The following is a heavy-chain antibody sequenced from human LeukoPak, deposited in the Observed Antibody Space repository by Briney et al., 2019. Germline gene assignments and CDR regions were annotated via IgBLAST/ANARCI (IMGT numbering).Heavy chain of an antibody. CDR3: ARGYIVVVPAATTGGWFDP. CDR1: GGSISSGGYY. J-gene: IGHJ5*02. D-gene: IGHD2-2*01. V-gene: IGHV4-31*03. CDR2: IYYSGST. Sequence: SETLSLTCTVSGGSISSGGYYWSWIRQHPGKGLEWIGYIYYSGSTYYNPSLKSRVTISVDTSKNQFSLKLSSVTAADTAVYYCARGYIVVVPAATTGGWFDPWGQGTLVTVSS.